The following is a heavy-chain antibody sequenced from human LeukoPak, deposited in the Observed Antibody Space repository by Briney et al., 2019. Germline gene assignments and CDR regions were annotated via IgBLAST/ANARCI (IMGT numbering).Heavy chain of an antibody. CDR1: GFTFTISA. Sequence: ASVTVSCKASGFTFTISAVQWVRQARGQRLERIGWIVVGSGHTNYAQKFQEKVTITRDMSTSTAYMELSRLSSDDTAVYYCARHPGKVTNDWYFDLWGRGTLVTVSS. CDR2: IVVGSGHT. V-gene: IGHV1-58*01. CDR3: ARHPGKVTNDWYFDL. D-gene: IGHD4-23*01. J-gene: IGHJ2*01.